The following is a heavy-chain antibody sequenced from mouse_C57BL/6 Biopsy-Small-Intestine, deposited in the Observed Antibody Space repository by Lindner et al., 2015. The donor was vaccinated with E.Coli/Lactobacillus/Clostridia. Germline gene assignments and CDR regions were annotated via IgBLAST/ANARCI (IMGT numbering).Heavy chain of an antibody. CDR2: ILPGSGST. CDR1: GYTFTAKW. V-gene: IGHV1-9*01. J-gene: IGHJ4*01. CDR3: ARFPYYSNPYAMDY. Sequence: VQLQESGAELMKPGASVKLSCKATGYTFTAKWIEWVKQRPGHGLEWIGEILPGSGSTNYNEKFKGKATFTADPSSNTVYMQLSSLATEDSAIYYCARFPYYSNPYAMDYWGQGNLSHRLL. D-gene: IGHD2-5*01.